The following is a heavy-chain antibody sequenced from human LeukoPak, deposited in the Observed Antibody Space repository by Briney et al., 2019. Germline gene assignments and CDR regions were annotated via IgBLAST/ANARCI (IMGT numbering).Heavy chain of an antibody. CDR2: ISGSGGDT. Sequence: SGGSLRLSCTASGFTFSNAWMSWVRQGPGKGLEWVSGISGSGGDTYYADSVKGRFTISRDNSKSTLYLQMNSLRAEDTAVYSCAKDLLGVAAGNYWGQGTLVTVSS. V-gene: IGHV3-23*01. CDR3: AKDLLGVAAGNY. CDR1: GFTFSNAW. J-gene: IGHJ4*02. D-gene: IGHD6-13*01.